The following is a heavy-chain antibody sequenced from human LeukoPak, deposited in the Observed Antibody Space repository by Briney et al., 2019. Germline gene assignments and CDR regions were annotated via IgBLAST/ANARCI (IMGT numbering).Heavy chain of an antibody. CDR2: INHSGST. J-gene: IGHJ4*02. CDR3: ARVPTRAYFDY. D-gene: IGHD4-11*01. CDR1: GGSFSGYY. Sequence: SETLSLTCAVYGGSFSGYYWSWIRQPPVKGLEWIGEINHSGSTNYNPSLKGRVTISVDTSKNQFSLKLTSVTAADTAVYYCARVPTRAYFDYWGQGTLATVSS. V-gene: IGHV4-34*01.